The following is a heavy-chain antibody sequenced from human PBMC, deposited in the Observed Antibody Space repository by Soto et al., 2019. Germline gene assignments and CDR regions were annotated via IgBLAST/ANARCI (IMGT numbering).Heavy chain of an antibody. CDR1: GFTFSTYW. CDR2: INSDGSTT. D-gene: IGHD6-13*01. V-gene: IGHV3-74*01. Sequence: EVQLVESGGGLVQPGGSLRLSCAASGFTFSTYWMHWVRQAPGKGLVWVSRINSDGSTTTYADSVKGRFTISRDNAKNTLYLQMNSLRAEDTAVFYCARISAAATSFDYWGQGILVTVSS. CDR3: ARISAAATSFDY. J-gene: IGHJ4*02.